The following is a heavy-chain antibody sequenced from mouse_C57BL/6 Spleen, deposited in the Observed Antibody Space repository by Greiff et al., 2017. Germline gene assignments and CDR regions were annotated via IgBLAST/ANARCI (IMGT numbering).Heavy chain of an antibody. CDR2: IYPSDSET. J-gene: IGHJ2*01. V-gene: IGHV1-61*01. CDR1: GYTFTSYW. D-gene: IGHD2-4*01. Sequence: QVHVKQPGAELVRPGSSVKLSCKASGYTFTSYWMDWVKQRPGQGLEWIGNIYPSDSETHYNQKFKDKATLTVDKSSSTAYMQLSSLTSEDSAVYYCARGIYYDYPYWGQGTTLTVSS. CDR3: ARGIYYDYPY.